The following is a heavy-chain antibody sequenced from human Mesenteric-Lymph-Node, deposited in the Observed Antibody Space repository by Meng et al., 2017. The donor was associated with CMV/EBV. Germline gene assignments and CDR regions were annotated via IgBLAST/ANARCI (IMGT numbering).Heavy chain of an antibody. CDR3: ARVSITWYYDF. V-gene: IGHV3-11*04. CDR1: GFTFNKSF. CDR2: ISSLGTTI. Sequence: LSCAASGFTFNKSFMRWIRQAPGKGLEWISYISSLGTTIYYADSLKGRFTISRDNSRNSLYLQLNSLRAEDTAVYYCARVSITWYYDFWGQGTLVTVSS. D-gene: IGHD2/OR15-2a*01. J-gene: IGHJ4*02.